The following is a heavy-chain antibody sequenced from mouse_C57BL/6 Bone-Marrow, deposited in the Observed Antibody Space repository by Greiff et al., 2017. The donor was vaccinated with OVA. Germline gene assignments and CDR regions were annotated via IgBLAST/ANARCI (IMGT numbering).Heavy chain of an antibody. CDR1: GYTFTSYW. CDR2: INPSSGYT. CDR3: ARGPPTDWGDFDY. D-gene: IGHD1-1*01. Sequence: VQLVESGAELAKPGASVKLSCKASGYTFTSYWMHWVKQRPGQGLEWIGYINPSSGYTKYNQKFKDKATLTADKSSSTAYMQLSSLTYEDSAVYYCARGPPTDWGDFDYWGQGTTLTVSS. V-gene: IGHV1-7*01. J-gene: IGHJ2*01.